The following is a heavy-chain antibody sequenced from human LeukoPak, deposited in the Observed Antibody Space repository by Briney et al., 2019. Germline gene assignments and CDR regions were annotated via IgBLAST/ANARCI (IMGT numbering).Heavy chain of an antibody. Sequence: PGGSLRLSCAASGFTFSSYAMHWVRQAPGKGLEWVAHINQDGSEEHYMDSVKARFIISRDNAKNSLSLQMDSLRAEDTAVYYCVRDGGVSGYDLLDYWGQGTLVTVSS. CDR2: INQDGSEE. CDR1: GFTFSSYA. J-gene: IGHJ4*02. D-gene: IGHD5-12*01. V-gene: IGHV3-7*01. CDR3: VRDGGVSGYDLLDY.